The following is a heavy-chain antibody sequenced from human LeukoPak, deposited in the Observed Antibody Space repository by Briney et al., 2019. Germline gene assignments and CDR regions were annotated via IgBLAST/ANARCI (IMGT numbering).Heavy chain of an antibody. CDR3: ARDPCSGGSCYSAGLY. V-gene: IGHV1-18*01. CDR2: ISAYNGNT. Sequence: ASVKVSCKASGYTFTSYGISWVRQAPGQGLEWMGWISAYNGNTNYAQKLQGRVTMTTDTSTSTAYMELRSLRSDDTAVYYCARDPCSGGSCYSAGLYWGQGTLVTVSP. J-gene: IGHJ4*02. D-gene: IGHD2-15*01. CDR1: GYTFTSYG.